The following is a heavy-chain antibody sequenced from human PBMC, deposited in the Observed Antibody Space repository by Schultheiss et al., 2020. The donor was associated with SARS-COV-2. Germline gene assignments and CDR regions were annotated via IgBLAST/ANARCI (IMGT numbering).Heavy chain of an antibody. D-gene: IGHD3-10*01. V-gene: IGHV3-9*01. Sequence: GGSLRLSCAASGFTFDDYAMHWVRQAPGKGLEWVSGISWNSGSIGYADSVKGRFTISRDNSKNTLYLQMNSLRAEDTAVYYCAKGSRLLWPIPNDYWGQGTLVTVSS. CDR3: AKGSRLLWPIPNDY. CDR2: ISWNSGSI. CDR1: GFTFDDYA. J-gene: IGHJ4*02.